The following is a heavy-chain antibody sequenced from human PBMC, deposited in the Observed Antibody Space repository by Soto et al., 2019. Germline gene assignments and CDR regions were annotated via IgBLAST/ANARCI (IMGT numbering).Heavy chain of an antibody. CDR3: ARQGSVAGIYNAPYYI. CDR2: IYPGDSDT. CDR1: GYSFTSYW. Sequence: GESLKISCTGSGYSFTSYWIAWVRQMPGKGLEWMGIIYPGDSDTRYSPSFQGQVTISADRSISTAYLQWSSLKASDTAMYYCARQGSVAGIYNAPYYIWGQGTRVTVSS. J-gene: IGHJ3*02. V-gene: IGHV5-51*01. D-gene: IGHD6-19*01.